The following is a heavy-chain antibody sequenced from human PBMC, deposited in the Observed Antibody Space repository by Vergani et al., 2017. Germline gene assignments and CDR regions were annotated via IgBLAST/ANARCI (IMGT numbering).Heavy chain of an antibody. J-gene: IGHJ3*02. CDR3: ARDKGHTYANEGAFDI. D-gene: IGHD5-18*01. V-gene: IGHV4-30-4*08. CDR2: IYYTGTP. Sequence: QVQLRESGPGLVKPSQTLFLTCAVSGGSISSGDYYWSWIRQSPGKGLEWIANIYYTGTPYYDPSLQSRVTILIDTSKNLFYLNMSSVTAADTAVYYCARDKGHTYANEGAFDIWGQGTMVIVTS. CDR1: GGSISSGDYY.